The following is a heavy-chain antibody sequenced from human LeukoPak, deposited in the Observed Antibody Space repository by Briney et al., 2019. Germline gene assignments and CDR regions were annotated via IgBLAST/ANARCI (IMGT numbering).Heavy chain of an antibody. CDR1: GYTFTSYG. V-gene: IGHV1-2*02. J-gene: IGHJ4*02. Sequence: ASVKVSCKASGYTFTSYGISWVRQAPGQGLEWMGWINPNSGGTNYAQKFQGRVTMTRDTSISTAYTELSRLRSDDTAVYYCARGSRYSSGSDNFDYWGQGTLVTVSS. CDR3: ARGSRYSSGSDNFDY. D-gene: IGHD6-19*01. CDR2: INPNSGGT.